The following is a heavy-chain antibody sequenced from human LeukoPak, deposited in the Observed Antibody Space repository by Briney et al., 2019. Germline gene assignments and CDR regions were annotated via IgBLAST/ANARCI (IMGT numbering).Heavy chain of an antibody. J-gene: IGHJ3*02. Sequence: GGSLRLSCAASGFTFSSHAMSWVRQAPGKGLEWVSAISGSGGSTYYADSVKGRFTISRDNSKNTLYLQMNSLRAEDTAVYYCAKYWIVGATRVHAFDIWGQGTMVTVSS. CDR3: AKYWIVGATRVHAFDI. D-gene: IGHD1-26*01. V-gene: IGHV3-23*01. CDR2: ISGSGGST. CDR1: GFTFSSHA.